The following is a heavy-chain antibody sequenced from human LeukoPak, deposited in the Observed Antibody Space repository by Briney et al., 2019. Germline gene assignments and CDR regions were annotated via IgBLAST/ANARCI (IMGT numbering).Heavy chain of an antibody. CDR3: PRGGSLGY. CDR1: GFTFSSYE. CDR2: ISSSGSAI. D-gene: IGHD6-19*01. Sequence: GGALRLSCAASGFTFSSYEMNWVRQAPGKGLEWVSKISSSGSAIYYADSVKGRFTISRDNAKSTLYLQMNSLRVEDTAVYYCPRGGSLGYWGQGTLVTVSS. V-gene: IGHV3-48*03. J-gene: IGHJ4*02.